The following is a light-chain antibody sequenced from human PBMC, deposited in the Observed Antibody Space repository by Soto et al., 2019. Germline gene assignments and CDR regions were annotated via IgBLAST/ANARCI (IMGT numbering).Light chain of an antibody. Sequence: EIVLTQSPGTLSLSPGERATLSCRASQSVSSSYLAWYQQKPGQAPRLLIYGASSRATGIPDRFSGSGSGTDFTLTISRLEPEDXAVYYCQQYGSSPWTFG. V-gene: IGKV3-20*01. J-gene: IGKJ1*01. CDR3: QQYGSSPWT. CDR1: QSVSSSY. CDR2: GAS.